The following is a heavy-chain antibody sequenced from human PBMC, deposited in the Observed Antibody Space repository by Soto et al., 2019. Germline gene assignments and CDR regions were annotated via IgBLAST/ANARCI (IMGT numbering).Heavy chain of an antibody. Sequence: SETLSLTCTVSGGSISNTFYYWGWIRQPPGKGLEWIGSIYFNGNSYSNPSLKSRVTMSVDTSKIHFSLQLKSVTAADTAVYYCARRLYYDSSGFEGGGMDVWGQGTTVTVS. V-gene: IGHV4-39*02. D-gene: IGHD3-22*01. CDR3: ARRLYYDSSGFEGGGMDV. J-gene: IGHJ6*02. CDR2: IYFNGNS. CDR1: GGSISNTFYY.